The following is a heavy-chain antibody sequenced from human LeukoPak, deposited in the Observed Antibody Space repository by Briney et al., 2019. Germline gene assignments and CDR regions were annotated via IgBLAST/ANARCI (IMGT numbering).Heavy chain of an antibody. J-gene: IGHJ3*02. CDR1: GYTFTSYY. CDR3: ATRPFDPEYHSPYAFDI. CDR2: INPNSGGT. V-gene: IGHV1-2*02. Sequence: ASVKVSCKASGYTFTSYYMHWVRQATGQGLEWMGWINPNSGGTNYAQKFQGRVTMTRDTSISTAYMELSRLRSDDTAVYYCATRPFDPEYHSPYAFDIWGQGTMVTVSS. D-gene: IGHD1-14*01.